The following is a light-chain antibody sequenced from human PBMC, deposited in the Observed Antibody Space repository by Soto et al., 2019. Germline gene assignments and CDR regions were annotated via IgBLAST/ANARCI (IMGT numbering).Light chain of an antibody. CDR2: DAS. CDR3: QQRSNWQYT. J-gene: IGKJ2*01. Sequence: IVLKQSPATLSLSPGERDTLSCRASQSVSSYLAWYQQKPGQAPRLLIYDASNRATGIPARFSGSGSGTDCTLTISSLEPEDCAVYYCQQRSNWQYTFGQGTKLEIK. V-gene: IGKV3-11*01. CDR1: QSVSSY.